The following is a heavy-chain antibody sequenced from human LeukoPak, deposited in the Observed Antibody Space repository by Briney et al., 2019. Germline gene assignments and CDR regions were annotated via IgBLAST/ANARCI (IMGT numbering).Heavy chain of an antibody. CDR1: GGSISSGSYY. CDR2: INHSGST. J-gene: IGHJ4*02. V-gene: IGHV4-61*10. CDR3: ARDLYSGSYFSGY. D-gene: IGHD1-26*01. Sequence: SETLSLTCTVSGGSISSGSYYWSWIRQPAGKGLEWIGEINHSGSTNYNPSLKSRVTISVDTSKNQFSLKLSSVTAADTAVYYCARDLYSGSYFSGYWGQGTLVTVSS.